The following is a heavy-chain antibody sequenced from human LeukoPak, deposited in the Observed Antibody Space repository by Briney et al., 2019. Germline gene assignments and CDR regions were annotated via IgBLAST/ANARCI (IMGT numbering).Heavy chain of an antibody. CDR2: ISGDGGST. CDR1: GFTFDDYA. J-gene: IGHJ1*01. CDR3: VKDVELGGSSEYFHH. Sequence: GGSLRLSCAASGFTFDDYAMHWVRQAPGKGLEWVSLISGDGGSTYYADSVKGRFTISRDNSKNSLYLQMNSLRTEDTALYHCVKDVELGGSSEYFHHWGQGTLVTVSS. D-gene: IGHD1-26*01. V-gene: IGHV3-43*02.